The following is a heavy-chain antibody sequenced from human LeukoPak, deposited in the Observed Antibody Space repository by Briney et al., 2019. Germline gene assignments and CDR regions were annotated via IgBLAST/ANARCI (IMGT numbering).Heavy chain of an antibody. J-gene: IGHJ4*02. CDR1: GYSFTSYW. CDR3: AGVSGGTYRRVFDY. D-gene: IGHD3-10*01. CDR2: IYPGDSDT. V-gene: IGHV5-51*01. Sequence: GESLKISCKGSGYSFTSYWIGWVRQMPGKGLEWMGIIYPGDSDTRYSPYFQGQVTISADKSISTAYLQWSSLKASDTAMYYCAGVSGGTYRRVFDYGAQEPLVPVPS.